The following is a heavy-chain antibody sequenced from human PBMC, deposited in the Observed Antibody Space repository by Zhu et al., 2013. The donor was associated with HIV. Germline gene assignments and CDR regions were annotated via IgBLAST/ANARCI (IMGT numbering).Heavy chain of an antibody. Sequence: EVQLVESGGGLVKPGGSLRLSCAASGFTFSDYSMNWVRQAPGKGLEWVSSISSRSAHIYYADSVQGRFTVSRDNAENSLYLLMNSLRVEDTAVLYCTKDSKVLYGYNWFDPWGQGTLVTVSS. D-gene: IGHD3-10*01. CDR2: ISSRSAHI. CDR3: TKDSKVLYGYNWFDP. V-gene: IGHV3-21*04. J-gene: IGHJ5*02. CDR1: GFTFSDYS.